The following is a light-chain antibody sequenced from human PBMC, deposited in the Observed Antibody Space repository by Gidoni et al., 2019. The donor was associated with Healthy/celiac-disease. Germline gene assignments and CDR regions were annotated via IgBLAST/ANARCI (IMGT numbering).Light chain of an antibody. CDR3: QQYDNLPLT. CDR1: HDISNY. CDR2: DAS. J-gene: IGKJ4*01. V-gene: IGKV1-33*01. Sequence: DIQMTQSPSSLSASGGDRVTITCQASHDISNYLNWYQQKPGKAPKLLIYDASNLETGVPSRFSGSGSVTDFTFTISSLQPEDSATYYCQQYDNLPLTSGGGTKVEIK.